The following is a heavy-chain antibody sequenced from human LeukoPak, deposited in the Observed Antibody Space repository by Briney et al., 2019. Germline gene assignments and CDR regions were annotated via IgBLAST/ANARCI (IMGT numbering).Heavy chain of an antibody. CDR3: ATGRVTVGAIREFDY. D-gene: IGHD1-26*01. CDR1: GFTFSSYE. J-gene: IGHJ4*02. V-gene: IGHV3-30*03. CDR2: ISYDGSNK. Sequence: PGGSLRLSCAASGFTFSSYEMNWVRQAPGKGLEWVAVISYDGSNKYYADSVKGRFTISRDNSKNTLYLQMNSLRAEDTAVYYCATGRVTVGAIREFDYWGQGTLVTVSS.